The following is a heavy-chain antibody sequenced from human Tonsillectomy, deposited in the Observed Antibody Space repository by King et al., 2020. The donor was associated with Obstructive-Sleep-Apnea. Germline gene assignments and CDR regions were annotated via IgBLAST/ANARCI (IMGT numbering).Heavy chain of an antibody. CDR3: AGGVSGYSSSSYYGMDV. V-gene: IGHV4-59*01. J-gene: IGHJ6*02. Sequence: QLQESGPGLVKLSETLSLTCTVSGGSISSYYWSWIRQPPGKGLEWVGYIYYSGSTNYNPPLKSRVTISVDTSENQFSLRLNSVTAADTAGYYCAGGVSGYSSSSYYGMDVWGQGTTVTVSS. CDR1: GGSISSYY. D-gene: IGHD6-6*01. CDR2: IYYSGST.